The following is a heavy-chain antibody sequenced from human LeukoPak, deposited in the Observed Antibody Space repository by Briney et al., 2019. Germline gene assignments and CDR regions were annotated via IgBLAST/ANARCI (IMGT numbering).Heavy chain of an antibody. V-gene: IGHV4-39*01. CDR2: IYYTGKT. CDR3: ATLYTPIGVYNWYFDL. D-gene: IGHD2-2*02. Sequence: PSETLSLTCTVSGGSINSGSHYWGWLRQPPGKGLEWIGSIYYTGKTYYNPSLKSRATMSVDTSKNHFSLTRSSVTAADTAVYYCATLYTPIGVYNWYFDLGGRGTLVTVSS. J-gene: IGHJ2*01. CDR1: GGSINSGSHY.